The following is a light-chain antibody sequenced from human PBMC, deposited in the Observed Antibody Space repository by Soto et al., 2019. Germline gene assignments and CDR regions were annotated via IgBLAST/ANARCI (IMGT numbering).Light chain of an antibody. CDR1: QTIGKN. V-gene: IGKV1-39*01. CDR2: AAS. Sequence: DIQMTQSPSSLSASVGDRDTITCRASQTIGKNLNWYQQEPGQAPKLLIYAASTLQSGVPSRFIGSGSGTDFTLTISGLQSEDFAIYFCQQTYNSSPYTFGQGTKLEIK. CDR3: QQTYNSSPYT. J-gene: IGKJ2*01.